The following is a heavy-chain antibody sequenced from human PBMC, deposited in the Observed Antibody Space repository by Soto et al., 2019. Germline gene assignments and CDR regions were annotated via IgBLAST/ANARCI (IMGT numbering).Heavy chain of an antibody. Sequence: QVQLVESGGGVVQPGRSLRLSCAASGFTFIRYAMHWVRQVPGKGLEWVAVISDDGSNKYYAGSVKGRFTISRDNSKNTLYLQMNSLRAEDTAVYYCAKPIIAAPRNYYYYYGMDVWGQGTTVTVSS. CDR2: ISDDGSNK. V-gene: IGHV3-30*18. J-gene: IGHJ6*02. CDR3: AKPIIAAPRNYYYYYGMDV. D-gene: IGHD6-13*01. CDR1: GFTFIRYA.